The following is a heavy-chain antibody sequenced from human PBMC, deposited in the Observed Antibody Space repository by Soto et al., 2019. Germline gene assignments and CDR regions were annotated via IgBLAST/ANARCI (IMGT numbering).Heavy chain of an antibody. CDR2: IYQSGTT. V-gene: IGHV4-4*02. CDR1: NGSISSTHW. J-gene: IGHJ4*02. CDR3: ARFTEGSDGKTDYYYFDS. Sequence: QVQMQESGPGLVRPSTTLSLTCSVSNGSISSTHWWSWLRQPPGKGLVWIGEIYQSGTTHYNPSPRPRVSISVDKSKIQSSLALTSASASDTAPYYCARFTEGSDGKTDYYYFDSWGQGNLVSVS. D-gene: IGHD4-17*01.